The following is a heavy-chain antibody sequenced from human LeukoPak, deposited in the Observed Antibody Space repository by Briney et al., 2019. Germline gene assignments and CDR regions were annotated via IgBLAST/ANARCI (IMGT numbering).Heavy chain of an antibody. J-gene: IGHJ4*02. CDR1: GFTFSNPG. D-gene: IGHD6-25*01. Sequence: PGGSLRLSCVASGFTFSNPGMHWVRQAPGKGLEWVAFIRSDGSNKYYAASVKGRFTISRDDSKNTLHLQMNSLRAEDAAIYYCARGGSGWDFDFWGQGTLVTVSS. V-gene: IGHV3-30*02. CDR3: ARGGSGWDFDF. CDR2: IRSDGSNK.